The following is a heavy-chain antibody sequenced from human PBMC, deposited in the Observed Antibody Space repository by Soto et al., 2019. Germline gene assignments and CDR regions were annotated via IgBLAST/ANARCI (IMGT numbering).Heavy chain of an antibody. Sequence: QVQLVESGGGVVQPGRSLRLSCAASGFTFSSYGMHWVRQAPGKGLEWVAVISYDGSNKYYADSVKGRFTISRDNSKNTLYLQMNSLRAEDTAVYYCAKGAAMAASAVDYWGQGTLVTVSS. CDR3: AKGAAMAASAVDY. CDR2: ISYDGSNK. J-gene: IGHJ4*02. D-gene: IGHD5-18*01. CDR1: GFTFSSYG. V-gene: IGHV3-30*18.